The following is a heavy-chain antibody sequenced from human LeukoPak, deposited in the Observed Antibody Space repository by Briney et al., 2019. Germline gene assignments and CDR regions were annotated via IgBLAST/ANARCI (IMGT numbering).Heavy chain of an antibody. J-gene: IGHJ6*02. Sequence: GGSLRLSCAASGFTFSNYWMHWVRQAPGKGLVWASRINSDGSSSNYADSVKGRFTISRDNAKNTVFLQMNSLRSEDTAVYYCARVDIRGYRSFYHYYGMDVWGQGTTVTVSS. CDR1: GFTFSNYW. CDR2: INSDGSSS. D-gene: IGHD3-22*01. V-gene: IGHV3-74*01. CDR3: ARVDIRGYRSFYHYYGMDV.